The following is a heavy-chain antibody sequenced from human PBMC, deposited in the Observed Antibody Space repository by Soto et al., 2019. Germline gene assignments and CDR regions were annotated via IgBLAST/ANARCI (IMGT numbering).Heavy chain of an antibody. CDR3: AKVSGDQLLSTFDY. D-gene: IGHD2-2*01. J-gene: IGHJ4*02. CDR2: ISGSGGST. CDR1: GFTFSRYV. V-gene: IGHV3-23*01. Sequence: EVQVLESGGGLVQPGGSLRLSCAGSGFTFSRYVMSWVRQAPGKGLEWVSAISGSGGSTYFADSVKGRFTISRDNSKNTLYLQMNRLRVEDTAVYYCAKVSGDQLLSTFDYWGQGTLVTVSS.